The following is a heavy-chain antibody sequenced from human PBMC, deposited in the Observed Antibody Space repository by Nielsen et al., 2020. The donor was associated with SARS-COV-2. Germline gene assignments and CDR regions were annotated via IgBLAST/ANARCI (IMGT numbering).Heavy chain of an antibody. CDR2: IYYSGST. J-gene: IGHJ4*02. CDR3: ARQAIEWELPDY. Sequence: SETLSLTCTVSGGSISSSSYYWGWIRQPPGKGLEWIGSIYYSGSTYYNPSLKSRVTISVDTSKNQFSLKLSSVTAADTAVYYCARQAIEWELPDYWGQGTLVTVSS. V-gene: IGHV4-39*01. D-gene: IGHD1-26*01. CDR1: GGSISSSSYY.